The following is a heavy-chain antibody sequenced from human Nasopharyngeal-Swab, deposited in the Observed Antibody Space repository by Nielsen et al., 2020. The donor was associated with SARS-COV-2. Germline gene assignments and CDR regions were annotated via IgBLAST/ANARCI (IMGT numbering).Heavy chain of an antibody. CDR1: GVFISRGGAY. Sequence: SETLSLTCAVSGVFISRGGAYWSWLRQPPGKGLEWIGYIYYSGDTYYNPALQSRVSISADTSRNQFSLKLTSVTAADTTVYYCARTLYDIVTDQYEGCDTWGPGILVTVSS. CDR2: IYYSGDT. D-gene: IGHD3-9*01. CDR3: ARTLYDIVTDQYEGCDT. J-gene: IGHJ5*02. V-gene: IGHV4-30-4*08.